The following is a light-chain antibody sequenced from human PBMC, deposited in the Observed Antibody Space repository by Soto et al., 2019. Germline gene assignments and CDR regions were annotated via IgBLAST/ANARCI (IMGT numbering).Light chain of an antibody. Sequence: DIVMTQSPLSLPVTPGEPASISCRSSQILLHSNGYNYLDWYLQKPGQSPQLLIYLGSNRSSGVPDRFSGSGSGTDFTLKISRVEAEDVGVYYCMQALQTAVTFGQGTKVDIK. J-gene: IGKJ1*01. CDR2: LGS. CDR1: QILLHSNGYNY. V-gene: IGKV2-28*01. CDR3: MQALQTAVT.